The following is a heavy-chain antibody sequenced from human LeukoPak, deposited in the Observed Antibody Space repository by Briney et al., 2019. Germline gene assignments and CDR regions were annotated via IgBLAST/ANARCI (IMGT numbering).Heavy chain of an antibody. V-gene: IGHV1-8*03. Sequence: ASVKVSCKASGYTFTSYDINWVRQATGQGLEWMGWMNPNSGNTGYAQKFQGRVTITRNTSISTAYMELSSLRPEDTAVYYCARGISSSSYNWFDPWGQGTLVTVSS. CDR2: MNPNSGNT. J-gene: IGHJ5*02. CDR3: ARGISSSSYNWFDP. CDR1: GYTFTSYD. D-gene: IGHD6-6*01.